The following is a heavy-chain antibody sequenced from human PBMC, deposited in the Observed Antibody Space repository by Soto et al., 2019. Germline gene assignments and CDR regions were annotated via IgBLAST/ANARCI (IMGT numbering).Heavy chain of an antibody. J-gene: IGHJ3*01. CDR3: ARTNDAYGGAFDF. CDR1: GFTFDNYG. V-gene: IGHV3-33*01. CDR2: IWYDGSKS. D-gene: IGHD3-16*01. Sequence: GGSLRLSCAVSGFTFDNYGINWVRQAPGKGLEWVASIWYDGSKSYYGESVEGRFSIARDNSKDTLYLQMSSLRAEDTAVYYCARTNDAYGGAFDFWGRGTTVTV.